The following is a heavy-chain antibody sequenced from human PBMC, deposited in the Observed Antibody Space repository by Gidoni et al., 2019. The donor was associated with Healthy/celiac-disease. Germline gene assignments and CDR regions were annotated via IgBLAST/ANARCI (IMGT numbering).Heavy chain of an antibody. CDR1: GFTFSSYA. J-gene: IGHJ3*02. Sequence: VQLVASGGGVVQPGRSLRLSCAASGFTFSSYAMHWVRPAPGKGLGGVAVISYDGSNKYYADSVKGRFTISRDNSKNTLYLQMNSLRAEDTAVYYCARERGAFDIWGQGTMVTVSS. V-gene: IGHV3-30-3*01. CDR3: ARERGAFDI. D-gene: IGHD1-26*01. CDR2: ISYDGSNK.